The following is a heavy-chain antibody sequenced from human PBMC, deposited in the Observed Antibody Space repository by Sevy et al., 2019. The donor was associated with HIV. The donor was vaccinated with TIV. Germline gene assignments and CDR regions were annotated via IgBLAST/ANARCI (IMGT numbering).Heavy chain of an antibody. J-gene: IGHJ4*02. CDR2: ITSYSTDI. CDR1: GFNLNKYS. Sequence: GGSLRLSCAASGFNLNKYSMNWVRQAPGKGLEWVSTITSYSTDIYYADSVKGRFTISRDDAKNSLYLQMNGLRAEDTAIYYCARAEQTYFFDYWGQGTLVTVSS. V-gene: IGHV3-21*06. CDR3: ARAEQTYFFDY.